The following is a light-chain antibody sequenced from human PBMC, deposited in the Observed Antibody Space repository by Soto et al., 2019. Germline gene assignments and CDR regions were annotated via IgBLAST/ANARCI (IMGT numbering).Light chain of an antibody. Sequence: QSVLTQPASVSGSPGQSITISCTGTSSDVGGYNYVSWYQQQAGKAPKLIIHEVSNRPSGVSNRCSGSKSGNTASLTISGLQAEDEADYYCDSYTSSRAYVFGIGTKV. CDR3: DSYTSSRAYV. V-gene: IGLV2-14*01. CDR2: EVS. CDR1: SSDVGGYNY. J-gene: IGLJ1*01.